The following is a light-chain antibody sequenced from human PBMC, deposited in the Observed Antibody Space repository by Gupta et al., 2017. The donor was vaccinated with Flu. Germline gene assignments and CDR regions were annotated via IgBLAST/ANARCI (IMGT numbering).Light chain of an antibody. J-gene: IGLJ3*02. V-gene: IGLV4-69*01. Sequence: VKLTCTLSSEHSSYAIAWHQQQPEKGPLYVMTLNSDGSHSKGDGIPDRFSGSSSGAERYLTISSLQSEDEADYNCQTWGTGSWVFGGGTKLTVL. CDR3: QTWGTGSWV. CDR1: SEHSSYA. CDR2: LNSDGSH.